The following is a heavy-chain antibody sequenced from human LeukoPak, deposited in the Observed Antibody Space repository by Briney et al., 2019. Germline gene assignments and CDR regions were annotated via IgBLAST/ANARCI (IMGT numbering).Heavy chain of an antibody. CDR1: GFTFSSYA. J-gene: IGHJ4*02. CDR2: ISYDGSNK. CDR3: ARVLYYDILTGPFDY. D-gene: IGHD3-9*01. Sequence: GGSLRLSCAASGFTFSSYAMHWVRQAPGKGLEWVAVISYDGSNKYYADSVKGRFTISRDNSKNTLYLQMSSLRAEDTAVYYCARVLYYDILTGPFDYWGQGTLVTVSS. V-gene: IGHV3-30*04.